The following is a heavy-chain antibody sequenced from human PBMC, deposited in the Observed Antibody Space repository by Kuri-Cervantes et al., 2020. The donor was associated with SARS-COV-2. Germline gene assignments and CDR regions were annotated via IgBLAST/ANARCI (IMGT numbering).Heavy chain of an antibody. CDR3: ARQYDFWSPAYYYYYYMDV. CDR2: INHSGST. Sequence: SETLSLTCAVYGGSLSGYYWSWIRQPPGKGLEWIGEINHSGSTNYNPSLKSRVTISVDTSKNQFSLKLSSVTAADTAVYYCARQYDFWSPAYYYYYYMDVWGKGTTVTVSS. J-gene: IGHJ6*03. D-gene: IGHD3-3*01. V-gene: IGHV4-34*01. CDR1: GGSLSGYY.